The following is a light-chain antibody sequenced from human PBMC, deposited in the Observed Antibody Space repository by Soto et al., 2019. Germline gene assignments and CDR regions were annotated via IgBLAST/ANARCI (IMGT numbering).Light chain of an antibody. CDR3: QQLQRSPFT. V-gene: IGKV1-9*01. Sequence: IQLTQSPSSLSASVGDRVTITCRASQDISRFLAWYQQTPGKAPKLLIYGTSTLHSGVPSRFSGVGSGTDFALTISSLQPEDFATYYCQQLQRSPFTFGPGTKVDGK. CDR1: QDISRF. J-gene: IGKJ3*01. CDR2: GTS.